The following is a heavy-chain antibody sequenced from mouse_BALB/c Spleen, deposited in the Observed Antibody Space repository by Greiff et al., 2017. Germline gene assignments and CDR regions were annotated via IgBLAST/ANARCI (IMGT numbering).Heavy chain of an antibody. D-gene: IGHD2-4*01. V-gene: IGHV5-9-4*01. CDR1: GFTFSSYA. J-gene: IGHJ3*01. CDR2: ISSGGSYT. Sequence: EVKLVESGGGLVKPGGSLKLSCAASGFTFSSYAMSWVRQSPEKRLEWVAEISSGGSYTYYPDTVTGRFTISRDNAKNTLYLEMSSLRSEDTAMYYCARAYYDYDDALFAYWGQGTLVTVSA. CDR3: ARAYYDYDDALFAY.